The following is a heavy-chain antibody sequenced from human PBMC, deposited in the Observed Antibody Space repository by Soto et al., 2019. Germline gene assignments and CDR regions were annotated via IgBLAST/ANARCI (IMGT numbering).Heavy chain of an antibody. V-gene: IGHV1-18*01. D-gene: IGHD6-13*01. CDR2: ISAYNGNT. J-gene: IGHJ4*02. Sequence: ASVKVSCKASGYTFTSYGVSWVRQAPGQGLEWMGWISAYNGNTNYAQKPQGRVTMTPDTSTSTAYMELRSLRSDDTAVYYCAYSSTPFDYWGQGTLVTVSS. CDR1: GYTFTSYG. CDR3: AYSSTPFDY.